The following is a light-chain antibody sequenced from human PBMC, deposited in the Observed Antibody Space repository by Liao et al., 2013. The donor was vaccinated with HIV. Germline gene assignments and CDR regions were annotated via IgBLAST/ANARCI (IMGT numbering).Light chain of an antibody. J-gene: IGLJ3*02. CDR1: NIGDKI. CDR2: FVS. CDR3: QVWDGSSDQQV. Sequence: SYVLTQAPSVSVAPGKTARITCTGDNIGDKIVTWYQQKPGQAPVVVIYFVSDRPSGTPDRFSASNSGNTATLIIRRVEAGDEADYYCQVWDGSSDQQVFGGGTRLTVL. V-gene: IGLV3-21*04.